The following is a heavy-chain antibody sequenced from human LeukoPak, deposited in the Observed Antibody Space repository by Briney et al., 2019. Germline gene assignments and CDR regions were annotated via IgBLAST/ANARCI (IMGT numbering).Heavy chain of an antibody. Sequence: GGSLRLSCAVSGFTVSGNYMNWVRQAPGQGLDWVSVIHTGGSTYYADSVKGRFIISRDASKNMLYLQMNNLRAEDTAVYYCARARDFDYWGQGTLVTVSS. V-gene: IGHV3-66*01. CDR1: GFTVSGNY. J-gene: IGHJ4*02. CDR2: IHTGGST. CDR3: ARARDFDY.